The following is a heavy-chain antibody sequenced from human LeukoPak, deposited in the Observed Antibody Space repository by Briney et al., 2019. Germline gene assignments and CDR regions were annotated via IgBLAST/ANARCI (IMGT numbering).Heavy chain of an antibody. CDR3: AKLGYYDSSGYYGAFDI. D-gene: IGHD3-22*01. CDR2: ISSSSSTI. J-gene: IGHJ3*02. CDR1: GFTFSSYS. Sequence: GGSLRLSCAASGFTFSSYSMNWVRQAPGKGLEWVSYISSSSSTIYYADSVKGRFTISRDNAKNSLYLQMNSLRAEDTALYYCAKLGYYDSSGYYGAFDIWGQGTMVTVSS. V-gene: IGHV3-48*04.